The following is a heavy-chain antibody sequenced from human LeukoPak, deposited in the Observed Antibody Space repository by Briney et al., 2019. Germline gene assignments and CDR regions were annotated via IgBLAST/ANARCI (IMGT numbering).Heavy chain of an antibody. V-gene: IGHV4-34*01. D-gene: IGHD3-9*01. Sequence: PSETLSLTCAVYGGSFSGYYWSWIRQPPGKGLEWIGEINHSGSTNYNPSLKSRVTISVDTSKNQFSLKLSSVTAADTAVYYCASPARWHLRYRMDVWGQGTTVTVSS. CDR1: GGSFSGYY. CDR2: INHSGST. J-gene: IGHJ6*02. CDR3: ASPARWHLRYRMDV.